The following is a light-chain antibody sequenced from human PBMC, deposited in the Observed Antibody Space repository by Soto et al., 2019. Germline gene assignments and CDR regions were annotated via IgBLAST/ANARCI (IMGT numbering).Light chain of an antibody. J-gene: IGLJ2*01. CDR2: EGS. CDR1: SSDVGSYNL. V-gene: IGLV2-23*01. CDR3: CSYAGSSTS. Sequence: QSVLTQPASVSGSPGQSITISCTGTSSDVGSYNLVSWYQQHPGKAPKLMTYEGSKRPSGVSNRFSGSKSGNTASLTISGLQAEDEADYYCCSYAGSSTSFGGGTKLTVL.